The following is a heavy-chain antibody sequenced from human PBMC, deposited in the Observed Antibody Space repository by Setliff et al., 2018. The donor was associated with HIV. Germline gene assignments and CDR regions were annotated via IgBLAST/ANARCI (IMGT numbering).Heavy chain of an antibody. Sequence: SETLSLTCTVSDGSINSHYWSWIRQPPGKGLEWIGSFHYSGSTSHNPSLRSRVTISVDTSKNQFSLKLTSVTAADPAVYYCARGRLYGVVDYWGQGTLVTVSS. CDR3: ARGRLYGVVDY. D-gene: IGHD3-10*01. J-gene: IGHJ4*02. V-gene: IGHV4-59*11. CDR1: DGSINSHY. CDR2: FHYSGST.